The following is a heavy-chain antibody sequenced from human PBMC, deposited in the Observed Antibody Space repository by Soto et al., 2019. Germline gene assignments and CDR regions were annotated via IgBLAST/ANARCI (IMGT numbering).Heavy chain of an antibody. V-gene: IGHV4-30-4*01. Sequence: SETLSLTCSVSGDSISSLDYFWAWIRQPPGQALEYIGYIYKSATTYYNPSFESRVAISVDTSKSQFSLNVTSVTAADTAVYFCARGRYCLTGRCFPNWFDSWGQGALVTVSS. CDR3: ARGRYCLTGRCFPNWFDS. CDR2: IYKSATT. CDR1: GDSISSLDYF. J-gene: IGHJ5*01. D-gene: IGHD7-27*01.